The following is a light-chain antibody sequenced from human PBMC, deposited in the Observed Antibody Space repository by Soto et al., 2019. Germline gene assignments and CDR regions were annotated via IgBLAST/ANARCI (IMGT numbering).Light chain of an antibody. CDR3: QQYKNWPTIT. Sequence: EIVMTQSPATLSVSLGERATLSCRASQSIRSSLAWYQQKPGQTPRLLIYGASIRATGIPARFSGSGSGTEFTLTISSLQSEDFAVYYCQQYKNWPTITFGQGTRLEIK. J-gene: IGKJ5*01. CDR2: GAS. CDR1: QSIRSS. V-gene: IGKV3-15*01.